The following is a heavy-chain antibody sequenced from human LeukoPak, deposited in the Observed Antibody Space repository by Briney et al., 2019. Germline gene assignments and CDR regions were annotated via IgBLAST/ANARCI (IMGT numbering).Heavy chain of an antibody. CDR3: ARDVREQQLVLWY. D-gene: IGHD6-13*01. CDR1: GGTFSSYA. CDR2: IIPIFGTA. V-gene: IGHV1-69*13. Sequence: GASVKVSCKASGGTFSSYAISWVRQAPGQGLEWMGGIIPIFGTANYAQKFQGRVTITADESTSTAYMELSSLRSEDTAVYYCARDVREQQLVLWYWGQGTLVTVSS. J-gene: IGHJ4*02.